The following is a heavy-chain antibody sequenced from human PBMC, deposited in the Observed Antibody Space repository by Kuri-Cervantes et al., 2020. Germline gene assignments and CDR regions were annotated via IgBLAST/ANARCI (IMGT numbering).Heavy chain of an antibody. Sequence: GSLRLSCAASGFTFSSYSMNWVRQAPGKGLEWVSSISSSSSYIYYADSVKGRFTISRDNAKNSLYLQMNSLRAEDTAVYYCAKSLSLRLTISYWYFDLWGRGTLVTGYS. V-gene: IGHV3-21*04. J-gene: IGHJ2*01. CDR3: AKSLSLRLTISYWYFDL. CDR2: ISSSSSYI. CDR1: GFTFSSYS. D-gene: IGHD4-17*01.